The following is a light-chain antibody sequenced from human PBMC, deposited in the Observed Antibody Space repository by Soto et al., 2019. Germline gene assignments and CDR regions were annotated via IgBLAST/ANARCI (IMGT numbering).Light chain of an antibody. CDR3: QQYDNIPLT. V-gene: IGKV1-33*01. J-gene: IGKJ4*01. CDR1: QDISDY. Sequence: DFQMTQSPSSLSASVGDRVTLTCQASQDISDYLNWYQQKPGAAPKLLIYDASNLQAGVPSRFSGSGSGTEFTFTISSLQPEDVATYYCQQYDNIPLTFGGGTKVEIK. CDR2: DAS.